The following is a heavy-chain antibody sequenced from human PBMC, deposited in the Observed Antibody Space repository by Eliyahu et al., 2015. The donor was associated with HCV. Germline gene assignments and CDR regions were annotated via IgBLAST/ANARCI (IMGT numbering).Heavy chain of an antibody. CDR1: GGSFSGYY. CDR2: XNHSGST. CDR3: ARVGRPTGTRPSWGGNYYYYGMDV. Sequence: QVQLQQWGAGLLKPSEXLSLTCAGYGGSFSGYYWSWXRQPPXKGLEWXGEXNHSGSTNYNPXLKSRVTIXVDTSKNQFSLKLSSVTAADTAVYYCARVGRPTGTRPSWGGNYYYYGMDVWGQGTTVTVSS. D-gene: IGHD1-7*01. V-gene: IGHV4-34*01. J-gene: IGHJ6*02.